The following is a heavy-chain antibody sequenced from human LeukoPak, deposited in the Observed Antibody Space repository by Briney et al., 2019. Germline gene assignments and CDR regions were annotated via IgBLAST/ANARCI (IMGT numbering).Heavy chain of an antibody. Sequence: GGSLRLSCAASGFTFSSYAMSWVRQAPGKGLGWVQPISGSGGSTYYADSVKGRFTISRDNSKNTLYLQMNSLRAGDTATFYCAKDNYYGSSAVIDYWGQGALVTVSS. D-gene: IGHD3-22*01. CDR3: AKDNYYGSSAVIDY. V-gene: IGHV3-23*01. CDR1: GFTFSSYA. CDR2: ISGSGGST. J-gene: IGHJ4*02.